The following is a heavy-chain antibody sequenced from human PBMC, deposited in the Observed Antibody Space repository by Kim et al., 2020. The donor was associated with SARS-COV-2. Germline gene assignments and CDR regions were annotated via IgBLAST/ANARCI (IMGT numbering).Heavy chain of an antibody. Sequence: SVKVSCKASGGTFSSYAISWVRQAPGQGLEWMGGIIPIFGTANYAQKFQGRVTITADESTSTAYMELSSLRSEDTAVYYCASPSGSGSLYYYYGMDVWGQGTTVTVSS. CDR2: IIPIFGTA. CDR3: ASPSGSGSLYYYYGMDV. J-gene: IGHJ6*02. D-gene: IGHD3-22*01. CDR1: GGTFSSYA. V-gene: IGHV1-69*13.